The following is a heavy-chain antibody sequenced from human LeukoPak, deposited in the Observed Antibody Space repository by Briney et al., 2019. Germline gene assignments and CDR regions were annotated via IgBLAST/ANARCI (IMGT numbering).Heavy chain of an antibody. J-gene: IGHJ4*02. D-gene: IGHD3-10*01. CDR2: INHSENT. CDR3: AFRGLRSVDY. CDR1: GLSISSGFY. V-gene: IGHV4-38-2*01. Sequence: PSETLSLTCVVSGLSISSGFYWGWIRPPPGKGLEWIVTINHSENTYYNPSLKSRVTVSADTSKNHFSLRLSSVAAADTAVYYCAFRGLRSVDYWGQGTLVTVSS.